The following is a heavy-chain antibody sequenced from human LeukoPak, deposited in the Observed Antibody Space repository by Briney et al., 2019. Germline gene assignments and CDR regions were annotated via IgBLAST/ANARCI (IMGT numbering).Heavy chain of an antibody. CDR3: ARVENDILTGYYKSLDY. CDR1: GYTFTGYY. CDR2: INPNSGGT. J-gene: IGHJ4*02. V-gene: IGHV1-2*02. Sequence: ASVNVSCKASGYTFTGYYMHWVRQAPGQGLEWMGWINPNSGGTNYAQKFQGRVTMTRDTSISTAYMELSRLRSDDTAVYYCARVENDILTGYYKSLDYWGQGTLVTVSS. D-gene: IGHD3-9*01.